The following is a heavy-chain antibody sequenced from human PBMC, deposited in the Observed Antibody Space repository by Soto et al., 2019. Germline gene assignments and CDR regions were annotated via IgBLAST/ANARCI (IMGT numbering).Heavy chain of an antibody. Sequence: SETLSLTCTVSGGSFSSGPYSWGWIRQPPGEGLEWIGTFHYSENTYYNPSLESRVTISVDTSKNQFSLKVSSVTVADTAVYFCARLGGYCSSTKCYGYYGMDVWGQGTTVTVSS. D-gene: IGHD2-2*01. CDR3: ARLGGYCSSTKCYGYYGMDV. CDR1: GGSFSSGPYS. CDR2: FHYSENT. J-gene: IGHJ6*02. V-gene: IGHV4-39*01.